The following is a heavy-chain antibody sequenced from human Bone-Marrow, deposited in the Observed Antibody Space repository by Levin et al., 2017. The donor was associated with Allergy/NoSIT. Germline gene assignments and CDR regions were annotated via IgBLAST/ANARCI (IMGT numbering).Heavy chain of an antibody. D-gene: IGHD4-23*01. CDR3: ARGLRWYLYYFDY. CDR2: IIPIFGTA. Sequence: KISCKASGGTFSSYAISWVRQAPGQGLEWMGGIIPIFGTANYAQKFQGRVTITADESTSTAYMELSSLRSEDTAVYYCARGLRWYLYYFDYWGQGTLVTVSS. CDR1: GGTFSSYA. V-gene: IGHV1-69*01. J-gene: IGHJ4*02.